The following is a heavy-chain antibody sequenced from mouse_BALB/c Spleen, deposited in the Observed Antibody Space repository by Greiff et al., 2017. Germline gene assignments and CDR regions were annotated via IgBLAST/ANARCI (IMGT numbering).Heavy chain of an antibody. CDR2: ISSGGSYT. V-gene: IGHV5-6*03. Sequence: EVMLVESGGGLVKPGGSLKLSCAASGFTFSSYGMSWVRQTPAKSLEWVATISSGGSYTYYPDSVKGRFTISRDNAKNPLYLQMSSLKSEDTAMYYCARYGNFDYWGKGTTLTVSS. CDR1: GFTFSSYG. D-gene: IGHD2-10*02. CDR3: ARYGNFDY. J-gene: IGHJ2*01.